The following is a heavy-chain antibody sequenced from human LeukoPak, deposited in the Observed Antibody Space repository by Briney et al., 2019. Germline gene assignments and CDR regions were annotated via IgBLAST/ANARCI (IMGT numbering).Heavy chain of an antibody. J-gene: IGHJ4*02. CDR3: ARALGYSYGYGIY. CDR1: GFTFSDYY. CDR2: INTDGSTI. D-gene: IGHD5-18*01. Sequence: GGSLRLSCAASGFTFSDYYMNWIRQAPGKGLEWVSRINTDGSTINYADSVKGRFTVSRDNAKNTMYLQMNSLRAEDSAVYYCARALGYSYGYGIYWGQGTLVTVSS. V-gene: IGHV3-74*01.